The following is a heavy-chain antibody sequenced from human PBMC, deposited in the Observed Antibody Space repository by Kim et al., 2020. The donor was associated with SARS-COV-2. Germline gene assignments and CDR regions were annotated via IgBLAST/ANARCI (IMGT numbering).Heavy chain of an antibody. Sequence: SETLSLTCTVSGYSISSGYYWGWIRQPPGKGLEWIGSIYHSGSTYYNPSLKSRVTISVDTSKNQFSLKLSSVTAADTAVYYCARVLNYGSGLGWFDPWG. D-gene: IGHD3-10*01. J-gene: IGHJ5*02. CDR1: GYSISSGYY. CDR2: IYHSGST. CDR3: ARVLNYGSGLGWFDP. V-gene: IGHV4-38-2*02.